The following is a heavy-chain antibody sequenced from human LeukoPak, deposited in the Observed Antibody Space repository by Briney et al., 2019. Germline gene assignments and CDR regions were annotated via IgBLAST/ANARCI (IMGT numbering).Heavy chain of an antibody. J-gene: IGHJ4*02. V-gene: IGHV3-7*03. Sequence: GGSLRPSCAASGFTFSSFWMSWGRQAPGKGREGVANMKQDGSQKYYVDSLKGRVTISRDNVQNSLYLQMNSLRAEDTAVYYCARGDYFASGSYSDSWGQGILVTVSS. CDR3: ARGDYFASGSYSDS. CDR2: MKQDGSQK. D-gene: IGHD3-10*01. CDR1: GFTFSSFW.